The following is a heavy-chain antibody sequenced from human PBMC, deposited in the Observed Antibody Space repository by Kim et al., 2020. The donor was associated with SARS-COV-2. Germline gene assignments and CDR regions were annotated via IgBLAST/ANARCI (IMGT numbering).Heavy chain of an antibody. CDR3: ARDSSSWHYYYYYYGMDV. J-gene: IGHJ6*02. D-gene: IGHD6-13*01. V-gene: IGHV3-21*01. Sequence: GGSLRLSCAASGFTFSSYSMNWVRQAPGKGLEWVSSISSSSSYIYYADSVKGRFTISRDNAKNSLYLQMNSLRAEDTAVYYCARDSSSWHYYYYYYGMDVWGQGTTVTVSS. CDR1: GFTFSSYS. CDR2: ISSSSSYI.